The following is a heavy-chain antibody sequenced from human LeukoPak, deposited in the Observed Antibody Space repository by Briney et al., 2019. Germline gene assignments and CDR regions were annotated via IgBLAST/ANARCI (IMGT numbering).Heavy chain of an antibody. V-gene: IGHV3-23*01. D-gene: IGHD6-13*01. J-gene: IGHJ4*02. Sequence: PGGSLRLSCAAAGFTFSSYAMSWVRQAPGKGLEWVSAISGSGGSTYYADSVKGRFTISRDNSKNTLYLQMNSLRAEDTAVYYCAKDRLAGIAAAVPDYWGQGTLVTVSS. CDR3: AKDRLAGIAAAVPDY. CDR2: ISGSGGST. CDR1: GFTFSSYA.